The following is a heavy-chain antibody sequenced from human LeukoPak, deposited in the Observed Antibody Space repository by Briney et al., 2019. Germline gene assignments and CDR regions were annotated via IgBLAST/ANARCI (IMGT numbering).Heavy chain of an antibody. CDR1: GYSFTSYW. CDR3: AKTAGDYYGSGSYYNLAWFDP. Sequence: GESLKISCKGSGYSFTSYWISWVRQMPGKGLEWMGRIDPSDSYTNYSPSFQGHVTISADKSISTAYLQWSSLKASDTAMYYCAKTAGDYYGSGSYYNLAWFDPWGQGTLVTVSS. CDR2: IDPSDSYT. V-gene: IGHV5-10-1*01. J-gene: IGHJ5*02. D-gene: IGHD3-10*01.